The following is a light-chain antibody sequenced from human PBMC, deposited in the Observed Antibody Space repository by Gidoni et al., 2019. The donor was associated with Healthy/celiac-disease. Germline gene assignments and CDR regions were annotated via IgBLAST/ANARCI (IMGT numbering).Light chain of an antibody. J-gene: IGKJ1*01. CDR1: QGISNS. CDR3: QQYYSTPWT. V-gene: IGKV1-NL1*01. Sequence: DIQMTQSPSSLPASVGDRVTIICRASQGISNSLAWYQQKPGKAPKLLLYAASRLESGVPSRFSRSGSGADYALTIISLQPEDFATYYCQQYYSTPWTFGQGTKLEIK. CDR2: AAS.